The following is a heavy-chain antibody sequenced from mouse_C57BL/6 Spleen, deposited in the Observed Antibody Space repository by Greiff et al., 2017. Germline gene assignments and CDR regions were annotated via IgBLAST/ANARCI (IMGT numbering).Heavy chain of an antibody. J-gene: IGHJ2*02. CDR1: GYTFTSYW. D-gene: IGHD4-1*02. V-gene: IGHV1-74*01. CDR2: IHPSDSDT. CDR3: APQLGRGSFDY. Sequence: QVQLQQPGAELVKPGASVKVSCKASGYTFTSYWMHWVKQRPGQGLEWIGRIHPSDSDTNYNQKFKGKATLTVDKSSSPAYMPLSSLTSEDSGVYYFAPQLGRGSFDYWAKGTSLTVSS.